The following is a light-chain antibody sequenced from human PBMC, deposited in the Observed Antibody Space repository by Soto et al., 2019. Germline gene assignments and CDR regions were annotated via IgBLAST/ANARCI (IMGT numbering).Light chain of an antibody. V-gene: IGKV1-17*01. CDR3: QQYKTYPQT. Sequence: DIELTPSPSSLSASVGDRVTITCRASQGISTDLAWYQQKPGQAPRLLIYGASTRPSGVPSRFSGSGSGTEFTLTISSLQPEDFATYYCQQYKTYPQTFGQGTKVEIK. CDR2: GAS. J-gene: IGKJ1*01. CDR1: QGISTD.